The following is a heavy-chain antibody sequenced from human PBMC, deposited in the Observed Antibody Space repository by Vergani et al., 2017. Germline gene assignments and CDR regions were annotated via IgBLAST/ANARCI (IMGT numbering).Heavy chain of an antibody. D-gene: IGHD3-3*01. J-gene: IGHJ4*02. Sequence: EVQLVESGGGLVQPGGSLRLSCAASGFTFSSYSMNWVRQAPGKGLEWVSGISWNSGSIGYADSVKGRFTISRDNAKNSLYLQMNSLRAEDTALYYCAKGYYDFWSGYYDYWGQGTLVTVSS. V-gene: IGHV3-9*01. CDR3: AKGYYDFWSGYYDY. CDR1: GFTFSSYS. CDR2: ISWNSGSI.